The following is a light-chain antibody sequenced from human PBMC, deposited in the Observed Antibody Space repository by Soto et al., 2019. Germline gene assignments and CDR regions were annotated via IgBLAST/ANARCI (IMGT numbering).Light chain of an antibody. CDR1: SSDIGVYDF. CDR3: SSYTTTSAVV. V-gene: IGLV2-14*01. CDR2: EVT. J-gene: IGLJ2*01. Sequence: QSVLTQPDSVSGSPGQSITISCTGTSSDIGVYDFVSWYQQHPGKAPKLMIYEVTNRPSGVSNRFSGSKSGNTASLTISGLQAEDEADYYCSSYTTTSAVVFGGGTKLTVL.